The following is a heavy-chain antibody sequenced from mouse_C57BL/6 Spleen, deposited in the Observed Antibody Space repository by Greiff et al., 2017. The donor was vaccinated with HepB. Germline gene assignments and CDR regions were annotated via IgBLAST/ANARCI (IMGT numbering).Heavy chain of an antibody. CDR2: IDPANGNT. Sequence: EVQLQQSVAELVRPGASVKLSCTASGFNIKNPYMHWVKQRPEQGLEWIGRIDPANGNTKSAPKFQGKATITADTSSNTAYLQISSLTSEDTAIYYGASPSSSGPFAYWGQGTLVTVSA. V-gene: IGHV14-3*01. CDR3: ASPSSSGPFAY. CDR1: GFNIKNPY. J-gene: IGHJ3*01. D-gene: IGHD3-2*02.